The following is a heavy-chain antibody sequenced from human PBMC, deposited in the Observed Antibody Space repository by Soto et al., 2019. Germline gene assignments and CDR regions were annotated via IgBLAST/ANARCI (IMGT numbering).Heavy chain of an antibody. J-gene: IGHJ4*02. V-gene: IGHV4-30-4*01. CDR1: GGSISSGDYY. Sequence: NPSESLSLTCTVSGGSISSGDYYWSWIRQPPGKGLEWIGYIYYSGSTYYNPSLKSRVTISVDTSKNQFSLKLSSVTAADTAVYYCASHIDYGDNFLIFDYWGQGTLVTVSS. D-gene: IGHD4-17*01. CDR3: ASHIDYGDNFLIFDY. CDR2: IYYSGST.